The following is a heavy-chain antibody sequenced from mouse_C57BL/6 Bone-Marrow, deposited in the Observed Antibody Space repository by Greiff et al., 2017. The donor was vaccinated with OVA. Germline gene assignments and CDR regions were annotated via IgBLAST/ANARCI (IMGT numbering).Heavy chain of an antibody. D-gene: IGHD2-3*01. J-gene: IGHJ2*01. V-gene: IGHV5-9*01. CDR1: GFTFSSYT. Sequence: EVKLMESGGGLVKPGGSLKLSCAASGFTFSSYTMSWVRQTPEQRLEWVATISGGGGNTSYPDSVKGRFTISRDNAKNTLYLQMSSLRSEDTALYYCARQGGWLLLYFYYWGQGTTLTVSS. CDR3: ARQGGWLLLYFYY. CDR2: ISGGGGNT.